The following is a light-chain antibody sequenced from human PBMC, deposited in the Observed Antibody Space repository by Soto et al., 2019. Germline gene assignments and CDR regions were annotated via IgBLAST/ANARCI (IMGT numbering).Light chain of an antibody. CDR1: QSLVHSDGNTY. J-gene: IGKJ1*01. CDR3: KQGKHWTQP. CDR2: QVS. V-gene: IGKV2-30*02. Sequence: DVVMTQSPLSLPVTLGQPASISCSCSQSLVHSDGNTYLSWFQQRPGQSPRRLIYQVSHRDSGVPDRLSGGGSGTDFTLKISRVEAEDVGAYYSKQGKHWTQPFCQGTKVDIX.